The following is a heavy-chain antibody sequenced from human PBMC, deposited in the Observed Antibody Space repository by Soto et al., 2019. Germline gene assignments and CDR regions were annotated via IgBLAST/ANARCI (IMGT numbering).Heavy chain of an antibody. CDR3: AREGPFGSFDY. J-gene: IGHJ4*02. D-gene: IGHD3-16*01. V-gene: IGHV3-48*03. CDR2: ISSSGSTI. Sequence: EVQLVESGGGLVQPGGSLRLSCAASGFTFSSYEMNWVRQAPGKGLEWVSYISSSGSTIYYADSVKGRFTISRDNAKNSLCLQMTSLRAEDTAVYNCAREGPFGSFDYGGQGTLVTVPS. CDR1: GFTFSSYE.